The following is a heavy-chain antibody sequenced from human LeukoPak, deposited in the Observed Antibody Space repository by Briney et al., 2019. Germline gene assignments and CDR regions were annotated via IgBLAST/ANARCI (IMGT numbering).Heavy chain of an antibody. CDR3: ATYGGNSVLDY. J-gene: IGHJ4*02. CDR2: IYYSGST. CDR1: GGSISSSNYY. V-gene: IGHV4-39*01. Sequence: PSETLSLTCTVSGGSISSSNYYWGWIRQPPGKGLEWIGSIYYSGSTYYNPSPKSRVTTSVGTSKNQFSLKLSSVTAADTAVYYCATYGGNSVLDYWGQGTLVTVSS. D-gene: IGHD4-23*01.